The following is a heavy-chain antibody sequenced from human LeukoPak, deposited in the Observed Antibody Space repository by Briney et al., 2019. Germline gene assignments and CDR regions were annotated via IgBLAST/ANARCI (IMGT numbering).Heavy chain of an antibody. CDR1: GGSISSYY. Sequence: SETLSLTCTVSGGSISSYYWSWIRQPPGKGLEWIGYIYYSGSTNYNPSLKSRVTISVDTSKNQFSLKLSSVTAADTAVYYCARIKKGDYMDVWGKGTTVTVSS. D-gene: IGHD3-16*01. CDR3: ARIKKGDYMDV. V-gene: IGHV4-59*01. CDR2: IYYSGST. J-gene: IGHJ6*03.